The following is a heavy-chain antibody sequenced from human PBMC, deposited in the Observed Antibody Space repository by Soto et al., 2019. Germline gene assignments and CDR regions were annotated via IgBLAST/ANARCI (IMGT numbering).Heavy chain of an antibody. D-gene: IGHD3-10*01. CDR2: ISSRSSTI. CDR3: ATAEYYYDSVSRH. CDR1: GFTLSSYS. Sequence: PGGSLRLSCAASGFTLSSYSMNWVRQAPGKGLEWVSYISSRSSTIYYADSVKGRFTISRDNAKNSLYLQMDSLRDEDTAVYYCATAEYYYDSVSRHWGQGTLVTVSS. J-gene: IGHJ4*02. V-gene: IGHV3-48*02.